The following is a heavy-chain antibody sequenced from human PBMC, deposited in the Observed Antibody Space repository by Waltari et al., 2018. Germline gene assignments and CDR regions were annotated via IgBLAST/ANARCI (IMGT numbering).Heavy chain of an antibody. CDR3: ARGRDGYSQDFFDI. CDR1: GFTFSTYS. Sequence: EVQLVESGGGLVQPGGSLRLSCAASGFTFSTYSMTWVRQAPGKGLEWVSYISSSTSTTYYADSVKGRFTISRDNAKNSLYLQMNSLRAEDTAVYYCARGRDGYSQDFFDIWGQGTMVSVSS. CDR2: ISSSTSTT. V-gene: IGHV3-48*01. J-gene: IGHJ3*02. D-gene: IGHD5-18*01.